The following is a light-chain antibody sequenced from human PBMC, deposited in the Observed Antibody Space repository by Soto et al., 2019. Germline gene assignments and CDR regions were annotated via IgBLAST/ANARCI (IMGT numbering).Light chain of an antibody. Sequence: EIVMTQSPATLSVSPGERATLSCRASQSVSSNLAWYQQKPGQAPRLLIYGASTRATGIPARFSGSGSGTEFTLTISSLQSEDFAVYYCQQYNYWPPLYTFGQGTKLKIK. CDR3: QQYNYWPPLYT. CDR2: GAS. J-gene: IGKJ2*01. V-gene: IGKV3-15*01. CDR1: QSVSSN.